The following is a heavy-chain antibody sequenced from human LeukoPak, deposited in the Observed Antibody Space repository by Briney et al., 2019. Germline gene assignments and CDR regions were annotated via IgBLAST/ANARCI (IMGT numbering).Heavy chain of an antibody. CDR1: GFTFSTYW. Sequence: GGSLRLSCAASGFTFSTYWMHWVRQAPGKGLVWLPRVDNDGSGTSYADSVKGRFTISRDNGKNILFLQMDSLRAEDTAVYFCARSQRGYSYGEHWGQGTPVTVSS. J-gene: IGHJ4*02. D-gene: IGHD5-18*01. CDR2: VDNDGSGT. CDR3: ARSQRGYSYGEH. V-gene: IGHV3-74*01.